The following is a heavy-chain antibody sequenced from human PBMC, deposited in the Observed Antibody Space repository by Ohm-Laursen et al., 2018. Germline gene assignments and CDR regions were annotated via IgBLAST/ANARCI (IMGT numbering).Heavy chain of an antibody. J-gene: IGHJ6*02. CDR3: ARVRYGPSGYYYGMDV. D-gene: IGHD3-10*01. Sequence: SQTLSLTCAVSGGSFSSADYYWSWIRHHPGKGLEWIGYIYYSGSTYYNPSLKSRVTISVDTSKNPFSLKLSSVTAADTAVYFCARVRYGPSGYYYGMDVWGQGTTVTVSS. V-gene: IGHV4-31*11. CDR2: IYYSGST. CDR1: GGSFSSADYY.